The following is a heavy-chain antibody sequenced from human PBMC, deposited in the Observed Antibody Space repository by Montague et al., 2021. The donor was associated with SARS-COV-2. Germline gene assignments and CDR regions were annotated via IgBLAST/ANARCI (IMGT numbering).Heavy chain of an antibody. CDR1: GFTFSSYS. CDR3: ARVPRIRFMENYYYCMDV. V-gene: IGHV3-21*01. J-gene: IGHJ6*02. Sequence: SLRLSCAASGFTFSSYSMNWVRQAPGKGLEWVSSISSSSSYIYYADSVKGRFTISRDNAKNSLYLQMNSLRAEDTAVYYCARVPRIRFMENYYYCMDVWGQGTTVTVSS. D-gene: IGHD3-16*01. CDR2: ISSSSSYI.